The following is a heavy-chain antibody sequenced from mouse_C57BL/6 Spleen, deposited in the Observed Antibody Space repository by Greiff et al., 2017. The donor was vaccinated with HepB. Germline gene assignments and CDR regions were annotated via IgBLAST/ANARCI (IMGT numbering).Heavy chain of an antibody. J-gene: IGHJ2*01. V-gene: IGHV5-4*01. CDR1: GFTFSSYA. Sequence: EVQRVESGGGLVKPGGSLKLSCAASGFTFSSYAMSWVRQTPEKRLEWVATISDGGSYTYYPDNVKGRFTISRDNAKNNLYLQMSHLKSEDTAMYYCARDDDYDGDYFDYWGQGTTLTVSS. CDR3: ARDDDYDGDYFDY. CDR2: ISDGGSYT. D-gene: IGHD2-4*01.